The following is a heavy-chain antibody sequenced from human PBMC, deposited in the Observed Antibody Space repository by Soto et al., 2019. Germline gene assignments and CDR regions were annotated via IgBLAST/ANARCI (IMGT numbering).Heavy chain of an antibody. CDR3: ARDVRRHPRRSVRSYIAFAV. Sequence: PSETLSLTCTVSGGSISNFYWSWIRQPPGKGLEWMGYVYSSGSTKYNPSLQSRVTISVDTSKNQFSLNLRSVNAADTAVYYCARDVRRHPRRSVRSYIAFAVWGPGTMVTVSS. D-gene: IGHD3-3*01. CDR2: VYSSGST. J-gene: IGHJ3*01. V-gene: IGHV4-59*01. CDR1: GGSISNFY.